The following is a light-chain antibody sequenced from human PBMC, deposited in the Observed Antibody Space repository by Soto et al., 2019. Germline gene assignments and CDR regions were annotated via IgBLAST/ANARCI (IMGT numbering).Light chain of an antibody. CDR2: GSF. CDR3: QQYNDRPPIT. J-gene: IGKJ5*01. Sequence: EIVMTQSPVTLSASPGESATLSCRARQSVDNNVAWYQQKPGQAPRLLIVGSFARATGIPARFSGTGSGSEFTLTISGLQSEDFAVYYCQQYNDRPPITFGQGTRLEIK. CDR1: QSVDNN. V-gene: IGKV3-15*01.